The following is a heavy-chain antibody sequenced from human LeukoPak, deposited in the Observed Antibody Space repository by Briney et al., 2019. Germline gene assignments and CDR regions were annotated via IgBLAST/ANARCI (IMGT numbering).Heavy chain of an antibody. J-gene: IGHJ5*02. CDR3: AKDIVVVPAAPNWFDP. CDR1: GFTVSSNY. Sequence: PGGSLRLSCAASGFTVSSNYMSWVRQAPGKGLEWVSVIYSGGSTYYADSVKGRFTISRDNSKNTLYLQMNSLRAEDTAVYYCAKDIVVVPAAPNWFDPWGQGTLVTVSS. CDR2: IYSGGST. V-gene: IGHV3-53*01. D-gene: IGHD2-2*01.